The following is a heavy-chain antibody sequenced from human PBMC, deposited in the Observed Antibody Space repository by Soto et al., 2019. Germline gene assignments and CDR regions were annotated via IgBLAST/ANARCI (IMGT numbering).Heavy chain of an antibody. Sequence: QVQLVQSGAEVKKPGSSVKVSCKASGGTFSSYTISWVRQAPGKGLEWRGRIIPSLGIANYAQKFQGRVTITADKSPSTAYMELSSLRSEDTAVSYCAMVYCSSTSCYRDYWGQGTLVTVSS. CDR3: AMVYCSSTSCYRDY. J-gene: IGHJ4*02. D-gene: IGHD2-2*02. V-gene: IGHV1-69*02. CDR2: IIPSLGIA. CDR1: GGTFSSYT.